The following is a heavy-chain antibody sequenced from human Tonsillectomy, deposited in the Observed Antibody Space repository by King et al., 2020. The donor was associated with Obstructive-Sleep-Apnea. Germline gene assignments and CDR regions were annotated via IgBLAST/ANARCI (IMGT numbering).Heavy chain of an antibody. V-gene: IGHV4-31*03. CDR1: GASIRSGGYY. CDR3: ARDHSGSWYTHTLDYLDY. D-gene: IGHD6-13*01. J-gene: IGHJ4*02. CDR2: IDERGST. Sequence: QLQESGPGLVKPSQTLSLTCTVSGASIRSGGYYWNWIRQHPGKGLGWIGDIDERGSTYYNPSLKKRFIISLDTFKNHFSLKMSSVTAADTAVSYCARDHSGSWYTHTLDYLDYWGQGTLVTVSS.